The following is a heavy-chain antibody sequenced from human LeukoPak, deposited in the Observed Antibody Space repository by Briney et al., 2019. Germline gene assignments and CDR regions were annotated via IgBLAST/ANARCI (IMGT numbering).Heavy chain of an antibody. V-gene: IGHV1-69*13. CDR1: GGTFSSYA. D-gene: IGHD2-2*01. Sequence: SVKVSCKASGGTFSSYAISWVRQAPGQGLEWMGGIIPIFGTANYAQKFQGRVTITADESTSTAYMELSSLRSEDTAVYYCARGQYQLLQNWFNPWGQGTLVTVSS. CDR2: IIPIFGTA. CDR3: ARGQYQLLQNWFNP. J-gene: IGHJ5*02.